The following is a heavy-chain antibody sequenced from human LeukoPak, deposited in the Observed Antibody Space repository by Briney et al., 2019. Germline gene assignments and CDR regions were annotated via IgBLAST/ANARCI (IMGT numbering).Heavy chain of an antibody. Sequence: SETLSLTCAVSGGSISSSNWWTWVRPPPGKGLEWIGEIHQSGTTNYIPSLRSRVTISLDKSKNQFSLKLSSVTAADTAVYYCARDLSGMDVWGQGTTVTVSS. V-gene: IGHV4-4*02. CDR1: GGSISSSNW. CDR3: ARDLSGMDV. CDR2: IHQSGTT. J-gene: IGHJ6*02.